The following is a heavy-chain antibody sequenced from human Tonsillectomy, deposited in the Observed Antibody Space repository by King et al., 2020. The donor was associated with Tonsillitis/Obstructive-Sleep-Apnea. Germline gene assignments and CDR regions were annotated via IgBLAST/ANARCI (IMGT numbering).Heavy chain of an antibody. CDR1: GGSISSYC. CDR2: IYYSGST. CDR3: AKLVATVTTSGFYYYHYAMDV. J-gene: IGHJ6*02. Sequence: VQLQESGPGLVKPSETLSLTCTVSGGSISSYCWSWIRQPPGKGLEWIGYIYYSGSTKYNPSLKSRVTISVDTSKNQFSLKLSSVTAADTAVYYCAKLVATVTTSGFYYYHYAMDVWGQGTTVTVSS. D-gene: IGHD4-17*01. V-gene: IGHV4-59*08.